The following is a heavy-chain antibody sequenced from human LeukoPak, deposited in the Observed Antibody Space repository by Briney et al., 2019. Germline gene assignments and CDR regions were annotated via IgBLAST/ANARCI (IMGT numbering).Heavy chain of an antibody. CDR1: GFTFSSYS. CDR2: INWNGGST. Sequence: GGSLRLSCAASGFTFSSYSMNWVRQAPGKGLEWVSGINWNGGSTGYADSVKGRFTISRDNAKNSLYLQMNSLRAEDTALYYCAREAIVSRDYYMDVWGKGTTVTVSS. CDR3: AREAIVSRDYYMDV. J-gene: IGHJ6*03. D-gene: IGHD2-15*01. V-gene: IGHV3-20*04.